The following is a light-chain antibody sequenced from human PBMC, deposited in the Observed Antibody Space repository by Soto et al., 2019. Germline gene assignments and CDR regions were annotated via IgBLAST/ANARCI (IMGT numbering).Light chain of an antibody. Sequence: EIVMTRSPATLSVSPGARATLSCRASQSISSKLAWYQHKPGQPPSLLIYGAATRATGVPARFSGSGSGTQFSLTITSLQSEDFAVYYCQQYNTWTWTFGQGTKVDIK. V-gene: IGKV3-15*01. CDR1: QSISSK. J-gene: IGKJ1*01. CDR3: QQYNTWTWT. CDR2: GAA.